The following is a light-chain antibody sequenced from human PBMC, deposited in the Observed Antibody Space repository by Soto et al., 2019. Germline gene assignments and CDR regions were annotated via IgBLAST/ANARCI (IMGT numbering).Light chain of an antibody. CDR2: DDS. Sequence: SYELTQPPSASVAPGQTARITCGGNNFRSKSVHWYQQKPGQAPVLVVYDDSDRPSGIPVRFSGSNSGNSATLTITGVEAGDEADYYCQVWDPNADQGVFGGGTQLTVL. CDR3: QVWDPNADQGV. CDR1: NFRSKS. J-gene: IGLJ3*02. V-gene: IGLV3-21*02.